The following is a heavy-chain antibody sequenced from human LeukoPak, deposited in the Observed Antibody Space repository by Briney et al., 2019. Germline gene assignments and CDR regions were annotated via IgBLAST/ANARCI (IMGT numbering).Heavy chain of an antibody. Sequence: PGGSLRLSCSASGFTFSTYAMHWVRQAPEKGLEFVSGNENGGTTYYADSVKGRFSISRDNSKNTLYLQMDSLRGEDTAVYYCAKDFRIGYSAHFDYWGQGALVTVSS. D-gene: IGHD2-21*01. CDR1: GFTFSTYA. J-gene: IGHJ4*02. CDR2: NENGGTT. CDR3: AKDFRIGYSAHFDY. V-gene: IGHV3-23*01.